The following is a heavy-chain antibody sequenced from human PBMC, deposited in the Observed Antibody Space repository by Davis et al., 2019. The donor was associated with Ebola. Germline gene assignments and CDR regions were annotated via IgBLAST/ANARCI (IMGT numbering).Heavy chain of an antibody. CDR2: IYYSGST. Sequence: SETLSLTCTVSGGSISSSSYYWGWIRQPPGKGLEWIGYIYYSGSTNYNPSLKSRVTISVDKSKNQFSLKLSSVTAADTAVYYCARESLWFGAENAFDIWGQGTMVTVSS. J-gene: IGHJ3*02. V-gene: IGHV4-61*05. CDR1: GGSISSSSYY. D-gene: IGHD3-10*01. CDR3: ARESLWFGAENAFDI.